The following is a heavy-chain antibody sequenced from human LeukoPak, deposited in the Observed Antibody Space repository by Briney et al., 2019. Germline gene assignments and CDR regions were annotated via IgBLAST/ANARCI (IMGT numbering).Heavy chain of an antibody. CDR1: GFTFSSYA. CDR3: ARDIDYGGNSCSDY. Sequence: GGSLRLSCAASGFTFSSYAMSWVRQAPGKGLEWVSAISGSGGSTYYADSVKGRFTISRDNSKNTLYLQMNSLRAEDTAVYYCARDIDYGGNSCSDYWGQGTLVTVSS. J-gene: IGHJ4*02. CDR2: ISGSGGST. V-gene: IGHV3-23*01. D-gene: IGHD4-17*01.